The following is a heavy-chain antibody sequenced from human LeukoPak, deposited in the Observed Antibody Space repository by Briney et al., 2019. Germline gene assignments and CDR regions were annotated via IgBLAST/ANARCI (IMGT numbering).Heavy chain of an antibody. CDR2: IYTSGST. D-gene: IGHD3-16*02. CDR3: ARQGAHDYVWGSYRYKDY. CDR1: GGSISSGTYY. J-gene: IGHJ4*02. V-gene: IGHV4-61*02. Sequence: SETLSLTCTVSGGSISSGTYYWSWIRQPAGKGLEWIGRIYTSGSTNYNPSLKSRLTISVDTSKNQFSLRLSSVTAADTAVYYCARQGAHDYVWGSYRYKDYWGQGTLVTVSS.